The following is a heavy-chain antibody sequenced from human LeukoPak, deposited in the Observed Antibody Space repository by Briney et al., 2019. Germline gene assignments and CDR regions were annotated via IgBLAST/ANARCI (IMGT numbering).Heavy chain of an antibody. V-gene: IGHV3-7*01. CDR1: GFNFHSYW. CDR2: IKQDGSEK. D-gene: IGHD5-18*01. J-gene: IGHJ3*02. Sequence: GGSLRLSCATSGFNFHSYWMNWVRQAPGKGLEWVANIKQDGSEKYYVDSVKGRFTISRDNAKNSLYLQMNSLRAEDTAIYYCATSPIQLWAFDMWGRGTMVTVSS. CDR3: ATSPIQLWAFDM.